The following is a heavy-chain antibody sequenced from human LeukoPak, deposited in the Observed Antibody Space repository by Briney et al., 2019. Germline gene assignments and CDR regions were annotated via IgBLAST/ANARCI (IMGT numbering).Heavy chain of an antibody. V-gene: IGHV4-61*02. J-gene: IGHJ4*02. Sequence: SETLSLSCTVSGGSISSGSYYWSWIRQPAGKGLEWIGRIYTSGSTNYNPSLKSRVTISVDTSKNQFSLKLSSVTAADTVVYYCARAPAVAGLNFDYWGQGTLVTVSS. CDR2: IYTSGST. CDR1: GGSISSGSYY. D-gene: IGHD6-19*01. CDR3: ARAPAVAGLNFDY.